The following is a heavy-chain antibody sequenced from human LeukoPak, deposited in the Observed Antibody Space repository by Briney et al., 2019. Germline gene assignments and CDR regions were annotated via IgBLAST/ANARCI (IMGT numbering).Heavy chain of an antibody. J-gene: IGHJ5*02. CDR3: ARDQALSIVGGNWFDP. CDR1: GYTFTGYY. CDR2: INPSGGST. D-gene: IGHD2-15*01. Sequence: ASVKVSCKASGYTFTGYYMHWVRQAPGQGLEWMGIINPSGGSTSYAQKFQGRVTVTRDTSTSTVYMELSSLRSEDTAVYYCARDQALSIVGGNWFDPWGQGTLVTVSS. V-gene: IGHV1-46*01.